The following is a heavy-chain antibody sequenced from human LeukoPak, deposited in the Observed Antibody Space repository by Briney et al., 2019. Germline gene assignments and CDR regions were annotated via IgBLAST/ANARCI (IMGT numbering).Heavy chain of an antibody. CDR3: ARDLKAGDYFDY. CDR2: IIPIFGTA. J-gene: IGHJ4*02. V-gene: IGHV1-69*01. CDR1: GGTFSSYA. D-gene: IGHD6-19*01. Sequence: SVKVSCKASGGTFSSYAISWVRQAPGQGLEWMGGIIPIFGTANYAQKFQGRVTITADESTSTAYMELSSLRSEDTAVYYCARDLKAGDYFDYWGQGTLVTVSS.